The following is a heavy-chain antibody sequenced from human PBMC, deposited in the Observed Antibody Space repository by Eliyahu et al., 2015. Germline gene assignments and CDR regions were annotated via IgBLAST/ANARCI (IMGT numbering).Heavy chain of an antibody. CDR2: ISNTASP. Sequence: QVQLQESGPGLVKPSQTLSLTCTVSSGSIXSGDYYWSWIRQPPGRGLEWIGCISNTASPHFNPSLKSRLTMSVDTSKNQFSLKLSSVTAADTAVYYCARDDGYSSGWYNYWGQGTLVTVSS. V-gene: IGHV4-30-4*01. J-gene: IGHJ4*02. D-gene: IGHD6-13*01. CDR1: SGSIXSGDYY. CDR3: ARDDGYSSGWYNY.